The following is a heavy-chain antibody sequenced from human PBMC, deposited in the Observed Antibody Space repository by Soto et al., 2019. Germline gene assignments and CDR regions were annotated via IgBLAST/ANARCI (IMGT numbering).Heavy chain of an antibody. CDR1: GFTFSSYA. V-gene: IGHV3-23*01. CDR2: ISGSGGST. CDR3: AKEGSRQAVFWTAVNGFVGHVMEV. D-gene: IGHD3-3*01. Sequence: GGSLRLSCAASGFTFSSYAMSWVRQAPGKGLEWVSAISGSGGSTYYADSVKGRFTISRDNSKNTLYLQMNSLRAEDTAVYYCAKEGSRQAVFWTAVNGFVGHVMEVWGQGTTVTVSS. J-gene: IGHJ6*02.